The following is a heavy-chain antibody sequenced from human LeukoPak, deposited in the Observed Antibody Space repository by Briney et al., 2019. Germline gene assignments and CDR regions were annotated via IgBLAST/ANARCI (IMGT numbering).Heavy chain of an antibody. CDR1: GYSISSGYY. V-gene: IGHV4-38-2*02. J-gene: IGHJ6*03. D-gene: IGHD3-3*01. Sequence: SETLSLTCTVSGYSISSGYYWGWFRQPPGKGLEWIGSIYHSGSTYYNPSLKSRVTISVDTSKNQFSLKLSSVTAADTAVYYCARGTTIFGVVIIRPMDVWGKGTTVTVSS. CDR2: IYHSGST. CDR3: ARGTTIFGVVIIRPMDV.